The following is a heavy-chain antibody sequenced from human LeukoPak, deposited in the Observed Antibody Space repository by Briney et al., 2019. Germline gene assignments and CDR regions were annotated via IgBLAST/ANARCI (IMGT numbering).Heavy chain of an antibody. Sequence: PSETLSLTCTVSGYSISSGYYWSWIRQPAVKGLEWIGRIYTSGSTNYNPSLKSRVTMSVDTSKNQFSLKLSSVTAADTAVYYCASFSGWYSLDAFDIWGQGTMVTVSS. CDR3: ASFSGWYSLDAFDI. CDR1: GYSISSGYY. CDR2: IYTSGST. D-gene: IGHD6-19*01. J-gene: IGHJ3*02. V-gene: IGHV4-4*07.